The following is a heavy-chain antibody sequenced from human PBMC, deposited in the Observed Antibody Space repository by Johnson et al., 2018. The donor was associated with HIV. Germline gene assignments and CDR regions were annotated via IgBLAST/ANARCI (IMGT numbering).Heavy chain of an antibody. Sequence: QVQLVESGGGVVRPGESLRLSCAASGFTFDDYGFHWVRQSPGKGLEWVAVVWYDGRNKHYADSVKGRFTISRDNSINTVSLQMNSLRAEDTAVYYCAKGEVGHIVNTRESTFDIWGQGTMVIVSS. J-gene: IGHJ3*02. D-gene: IGHD5-12*01. CDR3: AKGEVGHIVNTRESTFDI. CDR2: VWYDGRNK. CDR1: GFTFDDYG. V-gene: IGHV3-33*06.